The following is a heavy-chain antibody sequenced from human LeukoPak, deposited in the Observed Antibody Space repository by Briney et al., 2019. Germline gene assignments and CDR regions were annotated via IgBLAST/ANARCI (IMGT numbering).Heavy chain of an antibody. J-gene: IGHJ4*02. Sequence: PSETLSLTCTVSGGSISSGDYYWGWIRQPPGKGLEWIGYIYYSGSTYYNPSLKSRVTISVDTSKNQFSLKLSSVTAADTAVYYCAGTYSYGLFDYWGQGTLVTVSS. D-gene: IGHD5-18*01. CDR2: IYYSGST. V-gene: IGHV4-30-4*01. CDR1: GGSISSGDYY. CDR3: AGTYSYGLFDY.